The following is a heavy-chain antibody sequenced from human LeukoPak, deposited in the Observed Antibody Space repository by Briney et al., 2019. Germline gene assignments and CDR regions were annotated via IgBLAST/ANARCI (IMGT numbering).Heavy chain of an antibody. V-gene: IGHV3-21*01. J-gene: IGHJ4*02. Sequence: GGSLRLSCAASGFTFSSYSMNWVHQAPGKGLEWVSSISSSSSYIYYADSVKGRFTISRDNAKNSLYLQMNSLRAEDTAVYYCARDLTTVTGGGYWGQGTLVTVSS. D-gene: IGHD4-11*01. CDR1: GFTFSSYS. CDR2: ISSSSSYI. CDR3: ARDLTTVTGGGY.